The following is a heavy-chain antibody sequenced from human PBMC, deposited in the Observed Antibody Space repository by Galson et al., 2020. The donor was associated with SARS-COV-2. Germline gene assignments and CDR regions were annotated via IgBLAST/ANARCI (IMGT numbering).Heavy chain of an antibody. V-gene: IGHV4-4*07. CDR3: ARVGSSWFFDY. CDR1: VGLISSYY. D-gene: IGHD6-13*01. Sequence: ASEPTSLTCTDSVGLISSYYWSWIRPPAGKGLEWLGRIDNSGSTNYNPSLKSRVTMSVDTSKNQFSMKLSSVTAADTAVYYCARVGSSWFFDYWGQGTLVTVSS. CDR2: IDNSGST. J-gene: IGHJ4*02.